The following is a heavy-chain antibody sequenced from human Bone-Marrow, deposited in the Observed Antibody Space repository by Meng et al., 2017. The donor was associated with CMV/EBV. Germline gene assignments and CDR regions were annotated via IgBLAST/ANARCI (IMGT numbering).Heavy chain of an antibody. CDR3: ARRGGLTYEY. Sequence: SCEAAGYRFTDYWIGWVRQMPGKGLEWMGIIYPGDSETKYSPSFQGQVTISADKSISTAYVQWSRLTASDTAMYYCARRGGLTYEYWGQGTLVTVSS. V-gene: IGHV5-51*01. CDR1: GYRFTDYW. J-gene: IGHJ4*02. CDR2: IYPGDSET. D-gene: IGHD3/OR15-3a*01.